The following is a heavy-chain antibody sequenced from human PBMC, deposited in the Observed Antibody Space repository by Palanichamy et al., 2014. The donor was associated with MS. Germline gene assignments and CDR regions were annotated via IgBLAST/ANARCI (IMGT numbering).Heavy chain of an antibody. CDR1: GFSLSTSGMC. CDR3: ARIRELTGDPGPMDV. V-gene: IGHV2-70*15. J-gene: IGHJ6*02. CDR2: IDWDDDK. Sequence: QVTLRESGPALVKPTQTLTLTCTFSGFSLSTSGMCVSWIRQPPGKALEWLARIDWDDDKYYSTSLKTRLTISKDTSKNQVVLTMTNMDPVDTATYYCARIRELTGDPGPMDVWGQGTTVTVSS. D-gene: IGHD7-27*01.